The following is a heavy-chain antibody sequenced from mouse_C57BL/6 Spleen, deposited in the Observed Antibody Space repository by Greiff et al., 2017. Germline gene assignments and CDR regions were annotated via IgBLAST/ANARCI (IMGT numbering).Heavy chain of an antibody. V-gene: IGHV8-8*01. D-gene: IGHD1-1*01. CDR1: GFSLSTFGMG. Sequence: QVTLKESGPGILQPSQTLSLTCSFSGFSLSTFGMGVGWIRQPTGKGLEWLAHIWWDDDKYYNPALKSRLTISKDTSKNQVFLKIANVDTADTATYYCSRIPVYYGSHYAMDYWGQGTSVTVSS. CDR3: SRIPVYYGSHYAMDY. J-gene: IGHJ4*01. CDR2: IWWDDDK.